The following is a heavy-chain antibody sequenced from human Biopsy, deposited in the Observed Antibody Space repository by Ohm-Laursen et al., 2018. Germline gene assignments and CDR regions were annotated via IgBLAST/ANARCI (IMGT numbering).Heavy chain of an antibody. Sequence: SETLSLTCTLSGASVRSHFLTWIRQPPGKGLQWIGSISNSGTTKSSPSLKSRVNISLHTSKNQLSLKLTSVTAADTAVYYRARLSTLFGVADFTDDWGQGTLVTVSS. CDR2: ISNSGTT. CDR3: ARLSTLFGVADFTDD. J-gene: IGHJ4*02. CDR1: GASVRSHF. D-gene: IGHD3-3*01. V-gene: IGHV4-59*08.